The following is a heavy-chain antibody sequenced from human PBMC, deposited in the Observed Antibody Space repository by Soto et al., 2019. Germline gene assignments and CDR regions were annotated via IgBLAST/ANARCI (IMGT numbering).Heavy chain of an antibody. CDR2: INDSGST. CDR3: SRCIGVAGCYFDY. V-gene: IGHV4-34*01. D-gene: IGHD6-19*01. J-gene: IGHJ4*02. Sequence: AEALSLTCAVYGASFSRYYWSWIRQPAGKGLGWTGEINDSGSTNYNPYLKGRVTIAEDTYTNQLALKLSSVIDEDTAVYYCSRCIGVAGCYFDYWGQGTLVTVSS. CDR1: GASFSRYY.